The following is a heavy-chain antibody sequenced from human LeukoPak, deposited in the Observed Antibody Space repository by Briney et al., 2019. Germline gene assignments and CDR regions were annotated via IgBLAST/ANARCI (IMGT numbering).Heavy chain of an antibody. Sequence: PSETLSLTCAVSGGSISGSNYYWGWIRQPPGKGLEWIGEINHSGSTNYNPSLKSRVTISVDTSKNQFSLKLSSVTAADTAVYYCARVPSGDYDFWSGYRIDYMDVWGKGTTVTVSS. CDR1: GGSISGSNYY. CDR2: INHSGST. J-gene: IGHJ6*03. D-gene: IGHD3-3*01. V-gene: IGHV4-39*07. CDR3: ARVPSGDYDFWSGYRIDYMDV.